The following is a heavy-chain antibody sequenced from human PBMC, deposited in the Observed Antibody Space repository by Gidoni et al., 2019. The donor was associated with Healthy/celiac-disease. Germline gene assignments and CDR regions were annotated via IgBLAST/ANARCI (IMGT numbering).Heavy chain of an antibody. CDR1: GFNFSSYG. Sequence: QVQLVESGGGVVQPGRSLRLSCAASGFNFSSYGMHWVRQAPGKGLEWVAVISYDGSNKYYADSVKGRFTISRDNSKNTLYLQMNSLRAEDTAVYYCAKGYGDWEYYFDYWGQGTLVTVSS. CDR3: AKGYGDWEYYFDY. D-gene: IGHD4-17*01. J-gene: IGHJ4*02. V-gene: IGHV3-30*18. CDR2: ISYDGSNK.